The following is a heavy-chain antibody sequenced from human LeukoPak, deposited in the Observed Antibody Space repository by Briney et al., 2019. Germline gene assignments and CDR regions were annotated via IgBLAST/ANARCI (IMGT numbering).Heavy chain of an antibody. D-gene: IGHD6-6*01. CDR1: GGTFSSYA. CDR2: IIPIFGTA. Sequence: SVKVSCKASGGTFSSYATSWVRQAPGQGLEWMGRIIPIFGTANYAQKFQGRVTITTDESTSTAYMELSSLRSEDTAVYYCATQMSSSPGYWGQGTLVTVSS. V-gene: IGHV1-69*05. CDR3: ATQMSSSPGY. J-gene: IGHJ4*02.